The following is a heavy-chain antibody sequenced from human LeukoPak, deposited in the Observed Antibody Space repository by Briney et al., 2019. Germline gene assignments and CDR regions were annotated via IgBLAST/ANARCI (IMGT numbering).Heavy chain of an antibody. Sequence: PGGSLRLSCAASGFTFSSYEMNWVRQAPGKGLEWVSYISSSGSTIYYADSVKGRFTISRDNAKNSLYLQMNSLRAEDTAAYYCARVTSGRRYYYYYYMDVWGKGTTVTISS. CDR1: GFTFSSYE. V-gene: IGHV3-48*03. CDR3: ARVTSGRRYYYYYYMDV. D-gene: IGHD1-26*01. J-gene: IGHJ6*03. CDR2: ISSSGSTI.